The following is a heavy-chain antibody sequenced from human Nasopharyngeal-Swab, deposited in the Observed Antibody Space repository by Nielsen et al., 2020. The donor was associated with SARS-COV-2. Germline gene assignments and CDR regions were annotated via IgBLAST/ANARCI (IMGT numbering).Heavy chain of an antibody. Sequence: SVKVSCKASGYTFTSYAISWVRQAPGQGLEWMGGIIPIFGTANYAQKFQGRVTITADESTSTAYMELSSLRSEDTDVYYCARYVGGYNSGYFDYWGQGTLVTVSS. CDR2: IIPIFGTA. D-gene: IGHD5-24*01. CDR3: ARYVGGYNSGYFDY. J-gene: IGHJ4*02. CDR1: GYTFTSYA. V-gene: IGHV1-69*13.